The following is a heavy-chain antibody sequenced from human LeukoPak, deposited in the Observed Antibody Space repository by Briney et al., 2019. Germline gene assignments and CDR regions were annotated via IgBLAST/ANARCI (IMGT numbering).Heavy chain of an antibody. CDR2: IHPDGDTT. Sequence: ASVKVSCKASGYAIISHYMHWVREAPGQGLEWMATIHPDGDTTTYAQKFQGRVTMTRDTSTSRVYMDLSSLRSEDTAVYYCAREAIAAGKNFDYWGQGTLVTVSS. V-gene: IGHV1-46*01. CDR3: AREAIAAGKNFDY. J-gene: IGHJ4*02. D-gene: IGHD6-25*01. CDR1: GYAIISHY.